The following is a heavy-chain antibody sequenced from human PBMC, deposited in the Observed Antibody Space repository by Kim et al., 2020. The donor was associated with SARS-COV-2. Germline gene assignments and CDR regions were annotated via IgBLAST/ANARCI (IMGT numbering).Heavy chain of an antibody. J-gene: IGHJ6*02. CDR3: ARDSYGDYGGYYYGMDV. V-gene: IGHV1-69*13. CDR2: IIPIFGTA. D-gene: IGHD4-17*01. Sequence: SVKVSCKASGGTFSSYAISWVRQAPGQGLEWMGGIIPIFGTANYAQKFQGRVTITADESTSTAYMELSSLRSEDTAVYYCARDSYGDYGGYYYGMDVWGQGTTVTVSS. CDR1: GGTFSSYA.